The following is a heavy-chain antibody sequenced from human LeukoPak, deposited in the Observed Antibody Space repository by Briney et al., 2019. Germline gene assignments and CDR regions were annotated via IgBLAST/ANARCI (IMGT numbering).Heavy chain of an antibody. D-gene: IGHD3-22*01. J-gene: IGHJ5*02. Sequence: ASVKVSCKASGYTFTSYGISWVRQAPGQGLEWMGWISAYNGNTNYAQKLQGRVTMTRDMPTSTVYMELSSLRSEDTAVYYCARVSLYYDSSTWGQGTLVTVSS. CDR1: GYTFTSYG. CDR3: ARVSLYYDSST. V-gene: IGHV1-18*01. CDR2: ISAYNGNT.